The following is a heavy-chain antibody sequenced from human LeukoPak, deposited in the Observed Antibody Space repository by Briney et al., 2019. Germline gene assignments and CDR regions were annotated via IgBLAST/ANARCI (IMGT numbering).Heavy chain of an antibody. CDR1: GYTFTDYY. D-gene: IGHD3-10*01. V-gene: IGHV1-2*02. Sequence: GASVEVSCKASGYTFTDYYMHWVRQAPGQGLEWMGWINPNSGGTDYAQKFQGRVTMTRDTSISTAYMELSRLRSDDTAVYYCARDGDYGSGSSDYWGQGTLVTVSS. J-gene: IGHJ4*02. CDR3: ARDGDYGSGSSDY. CDR2: INPNSGGT.